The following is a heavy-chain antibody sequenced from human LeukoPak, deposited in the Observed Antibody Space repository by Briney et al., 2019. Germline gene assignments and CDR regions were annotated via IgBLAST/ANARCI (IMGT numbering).Heavy chain of an antibody. J-gene: IGHJ6*03. CDR3: ASLHYYDSSGSRKAYYMDV. CDR1: GGPISSGSYY. D-gene: IGHD3-22*01. CDR2: IYTSGST. Sequence: SQTLSLTCTVSGGPISSGSYYWSWIRQPAGTGLEWIGRIYTSGSTNYNPSLKSRVTISVDTSKNQFSLKLSSVTAADTAVYYCASLHYYDSSGSRKAYYMDVWGKGTTVTVSS. V-gene: IGHV4-61*02.